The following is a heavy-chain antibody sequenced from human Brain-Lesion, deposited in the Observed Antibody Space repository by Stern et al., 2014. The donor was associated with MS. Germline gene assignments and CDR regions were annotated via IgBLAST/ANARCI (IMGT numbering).Heavy chain of an antibody. J-gene: IGHJ4*02. Sequence: QVQLVESGAEVKKPGASVKVSCKASGYTFTGYYMHWVRQAPGQGLEWMGWINPKSGGKNYAQKVQGWVTMTRDTSINTAYMELSRLRSDDTAVYYCATYYYDSTGYNDFWGQGTLVTVSS. CDR1: GYTFTGYY. CDR3: ATYYYDSTGYNDF. D-gene: IGHD3-22*01. CDR2: INPKSGGK. V-gene: IGHV1-2*04.